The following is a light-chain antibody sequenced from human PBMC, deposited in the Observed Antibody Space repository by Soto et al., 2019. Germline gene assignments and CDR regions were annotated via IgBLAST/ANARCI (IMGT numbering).Light chain of an antibody. CDR1: SGDVGGHDY. CDR2: DVS. CDR3: CSFSGSSTLYV. Sequence: QSALTQPASVSGSPGQSITISCTGASGDVGGHDYVSWYQQHPGKDPKLMVYDVSNRPSGVSNRFSGSKSGNTAYLTISGRQAEYEADYYCCSFSGSSTLYVCVTRTKVNAL. J-gene: IGLJ1*01. V-gene: IGLV2-14*01.